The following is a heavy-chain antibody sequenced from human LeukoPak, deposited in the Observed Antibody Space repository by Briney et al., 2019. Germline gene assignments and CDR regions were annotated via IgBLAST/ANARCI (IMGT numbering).Heavy chain of an antibody. CDR2: ISAYNGNT. J-gene: IGHJ4*02. V-gene: IGHV1-18*01. Sequence: ASVKVSCKASGYTFTSYGISWVRQAPGQGLEWMGWISAYNGNTDYAQKLQGRVTMTTDTSTSTAYMELRSLRSDDTAVYYCARPPGRDGYNRYDHWGQGTLVTVSS. D-gene: IGHD5-24*01. CDR3: ARPPGRDGYNRYDH. CDR1: GYTFTSYG.